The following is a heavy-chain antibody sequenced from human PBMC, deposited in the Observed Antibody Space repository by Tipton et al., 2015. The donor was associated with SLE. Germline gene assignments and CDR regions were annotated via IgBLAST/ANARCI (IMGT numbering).Heavy chain of an antibody. CDR1: GFTFSSYW. Sequence: GSLRLSCAASGFTFSSYWMHWVRQAPGKGLVWVSRINSDGSSTSYADSVKGRFTISRDNAKNTLYLQMNSPRAEDTAVYYCARDPGGEGWFDPWGQGTLVTVSS. CDR2: INSDGSST. D-gene: IGHD3-10*01. CDR3: ARDPGGEGWFDP. V-gene: IGHV3-74*01. J-gene: IGHJ5*02.